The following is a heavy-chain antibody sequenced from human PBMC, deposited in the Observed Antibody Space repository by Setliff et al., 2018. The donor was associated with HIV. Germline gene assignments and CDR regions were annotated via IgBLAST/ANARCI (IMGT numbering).Heavy chain of an antibody. Sequence: GGSLRLSCAASGFTFSSYSMNWVRQAPGKGLEWVSSISSSSSYIYYADSVKGRFTISRDNAKNSLYLQMNSLRAEDTAVYYCARDGGTLTSIAAQDYWGQGTLVTVPQ. CDR2: ISSSSSYI. D-gene: IGHD6-6*01. J-gene: IGHJ4*02. CDR1: GFTFSSYS. V-gene: IGHV3-21*01. CDR3: ARDGGTLTSIAAQDY.